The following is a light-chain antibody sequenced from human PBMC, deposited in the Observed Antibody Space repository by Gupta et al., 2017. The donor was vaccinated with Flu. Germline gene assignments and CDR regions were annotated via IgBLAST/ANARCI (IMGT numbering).Light chain of an antibody. Sequence: QSVLTQPPSVSGAPGPRVTISCTGNSSNIGAGYDVNWYQHVPGTAPKLLIYGNNDRPSGVPDRFSASKSGISASLAIAGLQAEDEADFYCQSYDSSLTAYVFGPGTKVTVL. V-gene: IGLV1-40*01. CDR2: GNN. CDR1: SSNIGAGYD. J-gene: IGLJ1*01. CDR3: QSYDSSLTAYV.